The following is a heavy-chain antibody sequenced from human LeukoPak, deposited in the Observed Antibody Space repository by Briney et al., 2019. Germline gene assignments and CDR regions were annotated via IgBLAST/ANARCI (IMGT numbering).Heavy chain of an antibody. Sequence: PPASVKVSCKASGYTFTSYYMHWVRQAPGQGLEWMGIINPSGGSTSYAQKFQGRVTMTRDTSTSTVYMELSSLRAEDTAVYYCARDSCSSTSCYKGPDYWGQGTLVTVSS. D-gene: IGHD2-2*02. V-gene: IGHV1-46*01. J-gene: IGHJ4*02. CDR1: GYTFTSYY. CDR2: INPSGGST. CDR3: ARDSCSSTSCYKGPDY.